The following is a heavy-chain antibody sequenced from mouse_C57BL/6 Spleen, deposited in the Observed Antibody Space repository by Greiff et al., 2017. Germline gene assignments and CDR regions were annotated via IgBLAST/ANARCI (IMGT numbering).Heavy chain of an antibody. V-gene: IGHV5-6*02. CDR2: ISSGGSYT. CDR1: GFTFSSYG. J-gene: IGHJ2*01. CDR3: ARDGYSDHLRFDY. D-gene: IGHD2-3*01. Sequence: DVKLVESGGDLVKPGGSLKLSCAASGFTFSSYGMSWVRQTPDKRLEWVATISSGGSYTYYPDSVKGRFTISRDNAKNTLYLQMSRLKSEDTAMYYCARDGYSDHLRFDYWGQGTTLTVSS.